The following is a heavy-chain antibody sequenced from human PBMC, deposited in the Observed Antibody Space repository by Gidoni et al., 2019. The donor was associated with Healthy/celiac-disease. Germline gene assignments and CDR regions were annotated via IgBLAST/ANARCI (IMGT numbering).Heavy chain of an antibody. CDR2: ISSSSSYI. Sequence: EVQPVESGGGLVKPGGSLSLSCATSGFTFSSYSMNWVRQAPGKGLEWVSSISSSSSYIYYADSVKGRFTISRDNAKNSLYLQMNSLRAEDTAVYYCARDSLGTHFDYWGQGTLVTVSS. J-gene: IGHJ4*02. D-gene: IGHD7-27*01. CDR1: GFTFSSYS. CDR3: ARDSLGTHFDY. V-gene: IGHV3-21*01.